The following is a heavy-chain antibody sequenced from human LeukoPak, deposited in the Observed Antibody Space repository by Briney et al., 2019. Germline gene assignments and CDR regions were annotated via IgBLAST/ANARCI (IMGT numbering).Heavy chain of an antibody. CDR2: SYHTGGT. J-gene: IGHJ4*02. D-gene: IGHD3-22*01. Sequence: PSETLSLTCTVSGCSISNSYYCGCIRQPPGKKLVQIGSSYHTGGTYYNPSLKSRVTISIDTSKNQFSLNLSSVTAADTAVYYCARDAQTYYYNTYGYYFEYWGQGILVTVSS. CDR1: GCSISNSYY. CDR3: ARDAQTYYYNTYGYYFEY. V-gene: IGHV4-38-2*02.